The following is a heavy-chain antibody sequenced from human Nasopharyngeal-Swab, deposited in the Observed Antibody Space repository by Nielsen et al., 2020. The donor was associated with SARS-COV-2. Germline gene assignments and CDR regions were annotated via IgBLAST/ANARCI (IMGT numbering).Heavy chain of an antibody. V-gene: IGHV4-59*13. CDR3: AKLTRLTAASDAFDV. D-gene: IGHD2-2*01. J-gene: IGHJ3*01. CDR1: GASIRSYY. CDR2: ITYIEVT. Sequence: SDTLSLTCTVSGASIRSYYWSWIRQPPKKGLEWIGYITYIEVTYYNSSLKSRVTISADTSKNQVSLTLTSVTAADTAVYYCAKLTRLTAASDAFDVWGQGTMVTVSS.